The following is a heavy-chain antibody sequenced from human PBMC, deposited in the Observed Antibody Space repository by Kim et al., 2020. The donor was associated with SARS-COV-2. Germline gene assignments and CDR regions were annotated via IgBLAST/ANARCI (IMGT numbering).Heavy chain of an antibody. CDR3: AKDCYVSGTYYIHTYYYGMDV. Sequence: WGSLRLSCAASGFTFSNFGIHWVRQAPGKGLEWVAVISFDGSNKYYTDSVKGRFTISRDNSKNMVFLQMNSLRPDDTALYFCAKDCYVSGTYYIHTYYYGMDVWGQGTTVTVSS. V-gene: IGHV3-30*18. D-gene: IGHD3-10*01. CDR2: ISFDGSNK. CDR1: GFTFSNFG. J-gene: IGHJ6*02.